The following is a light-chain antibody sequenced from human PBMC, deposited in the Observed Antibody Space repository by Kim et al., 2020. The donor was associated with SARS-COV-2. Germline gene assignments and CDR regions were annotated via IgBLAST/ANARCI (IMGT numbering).Light chain of an antibody. J-gene: IGLJ2*01. Sequence: ALGQTVRITCQGDSLRSYYASWYQQKPGQAPVLVVYGANNRPSGIPDRFSGSRSGNTASLTVTGAQAEDEADYYCNSRDSSGNQVVFGGGTQLTVL. CDR2: GAN. CDR3: NSRDSSGNQVV. CDR1: SLRSYY. V-gene: IGLV3-19*01.